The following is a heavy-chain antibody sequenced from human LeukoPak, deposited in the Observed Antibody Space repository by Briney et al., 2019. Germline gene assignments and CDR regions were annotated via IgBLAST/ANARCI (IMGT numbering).Heavy chain of an antibody. CDR1: GDSVSSNSAA. Sequence: SQTLSLTCAISGDSVSSNSAAWNWIRQSPSRGLEWLGRTYYRSKWYNDYAVSVESRITINPDTSKNQFSLQLNSVTPEDTAVYYCAKTLLPYTSGWYPPGWFDPWGQGTLVTVSS. V-gene: IGHV6-1*01. D-gene: IGHD6-19*01. CDR2: TYYRSKWYN. J-gene: IGHJ5*02. CDR3: AKTLLPYTSGWYPPGWFDP.